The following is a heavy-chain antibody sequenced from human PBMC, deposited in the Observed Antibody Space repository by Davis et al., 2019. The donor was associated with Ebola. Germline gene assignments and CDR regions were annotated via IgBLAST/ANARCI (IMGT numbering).Heavy chain of an antibody. CDR1: GFTFSGSA. J-gene: IGHJ4*02. CDR3: TTMVQGDDY. CDR2: IRSKANSYAT. D-gene: IGHD3-10*01. Sequence: GESLKISCAASGFTFSGSAMHWVRQASGKGLEWVGRIRSKANSYATACAASVKGRFTISRDDSKNTAYLQMNSLKTEDTAVYYCTTMVQGDDYWGQGTLVTVSS. V-gene: IGHV3-73*01.